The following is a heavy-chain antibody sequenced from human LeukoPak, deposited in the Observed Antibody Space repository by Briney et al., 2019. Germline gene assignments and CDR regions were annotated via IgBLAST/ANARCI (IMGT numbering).Heavy chain of an antibody. D-gene: IGHD4-17*01. CDR2: ISSSGSTI. J-gene: IGHJ3*02. CDR1: GFTFSSYE. CDR3: ARLDYGDYRGAFDI. V-gene: IGHV3-48*03. Sequence: GGSLRLSSAASGFTFSSYEMNWVRQAPGKGLEWVSYISSSGSTIYYADSVKGRFTISRDNAKNSLYLQMNSLRAEDTAVYYCARLDYGDYRGAFDIWGQGTMVTVSS.